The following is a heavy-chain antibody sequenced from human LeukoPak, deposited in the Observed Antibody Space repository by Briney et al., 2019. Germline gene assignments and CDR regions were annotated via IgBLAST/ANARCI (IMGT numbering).Heavy chain of an antibody. V-gene: IGHV3-9*01. Sequence: GGSLRLSCAASGFTFDDYAMHWVRQAPGEGLEWVSGISWNSGSIGYADSVKGRFTISRDNAKNSLYLQMNSLRAEDTALYYCAKDNRLAPYYFDYWGQGTLVTVSS. CDR3: AKDNRLAPYYFDY. D-gene: IGHD3-9*01. CDR2: ISWNSGSI. CDR1: GFTFDDYA. J-gene: IGHJ4*02.